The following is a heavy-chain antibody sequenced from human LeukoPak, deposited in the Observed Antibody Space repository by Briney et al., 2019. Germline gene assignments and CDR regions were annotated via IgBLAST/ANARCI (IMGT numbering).Heavy chain of an antibody. V-gene: IGHV3-48*04. CDR1: GFTFSIYS. D-gene: IGHD3-10*02. J-gene: IGHJ6*04. Sequence: PGGSLRLSCAASGFTFSIYSMNWVRQAPGKGLEWVSYISSSGSTIYYADSVKGRFTISRDNAKNSLYLQMNSLRAEDTAVCYCAELGITMIGDVWGKGTTVTISS. CDR2: ISSSGSTI. CDR3: AELGITMIGDV.